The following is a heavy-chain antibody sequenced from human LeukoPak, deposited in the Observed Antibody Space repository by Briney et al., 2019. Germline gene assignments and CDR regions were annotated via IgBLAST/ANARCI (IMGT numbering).Heavy chain of an antibody. CDR3: ARERPQYGDYGIGWFDP. CDR2: IYTSGST. J-gene: IGHJ5*02. CDR1: GGSISRGSYY. D-gene: IGHD4-17*01. V-gene: IGHV4-61*02. Sequence: PSQTLSLTCTVSGGSISRGSYYWRWIRQPAGKGLEWIGRIYTSGSTNYNPSLKSRVTISVDTSKNQFSLKLSSVTAEDTAVYYCARERPQYGDYGIGWFDPWGQGTLVTVSS.